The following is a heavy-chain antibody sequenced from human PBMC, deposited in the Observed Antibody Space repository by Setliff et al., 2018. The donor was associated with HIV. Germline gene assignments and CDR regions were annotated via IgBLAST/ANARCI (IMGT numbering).Heavy chain of an antibody. V-gene: IGHV1-18*01. J-gene: IGHJ4*02. CDR1: GYTLSKYG. CDR3: ARDLVGHGSGSYHGIPFDH. CDR2: ISGYNGET. D-gene: IGHD3-10*01. Sequence: ASVKVSCKTSGYTLSKYGISWVRQAPGQGLEWMGWISGYNGETKYAQKFQGRLTVTTDTSTSMAYMELRSLRSDDTAIYYCARDLVGHGSGSYHGIPFDHWGQGTLVTV.